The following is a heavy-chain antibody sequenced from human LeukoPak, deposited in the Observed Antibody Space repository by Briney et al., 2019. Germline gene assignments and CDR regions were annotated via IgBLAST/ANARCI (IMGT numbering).Heavy chain of an antibody. V-gene: IGHV3-30*04. Sequence: GGSLRLSCAASGFTFSSYAMHWVRQAPGKGLEWVAVISYDGSNKYYADSVKGRFTISRDNSKNTLYLQMNSLRAEDTAVYYCAREGVVPAAMYADYYYYGMDVWGQGTTVTVSS. CDR1: GFTFSSYA. D-gene: IGHD2-2*01. J-gene: IGHJ6*02. CDR2: ISYDGSNK. CDR3: AREGVVPAAMYADYYYYGMDV.